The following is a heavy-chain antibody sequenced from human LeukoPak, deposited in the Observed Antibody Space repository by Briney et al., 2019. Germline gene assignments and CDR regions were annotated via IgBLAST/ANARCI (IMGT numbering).Heavy chain of an antibody. J-gene: IGHJ4*02. CDR1: GFTFSSYG. V-gene: IGHV3-33*01. D-gene: IGHD6-19*01. CDR2: IWYDGSNK. Sequence: GRSLRLSCAASGFTFSSYGMHWVRQAPGKGLEWVAVIWYDGSNKYYADSVKGRFTISRDNSKNTLCLQMNSLRAEDTAVYYCARNLPKAGIAVAGTSDVLDYWGQGTLVTVSS. CDR3: ARNLPKAGIAVAGTSDVLDY.